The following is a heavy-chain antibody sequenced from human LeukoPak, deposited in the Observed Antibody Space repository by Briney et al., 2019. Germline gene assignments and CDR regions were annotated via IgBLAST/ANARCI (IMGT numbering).Heavy chain of an antibody. Sequence: PGGSLRLSCSASGFTFSSYWMSWVRQAPGKGLEWVANMKQDGSEKYYMDSVKGRFTISRDNAEKSLYLQMNSLRVEDTAVYYCARDDGMRTVDYWGQGTLVTVSS. D-gene: IGHD1-14*01. CDR2: MKQDGSEK. V-gene: IGHV3-7*01. CDR3: ARDDGMRTVDY. CDR1: GFTFSSYW. J-gene: IGHJ4*02.